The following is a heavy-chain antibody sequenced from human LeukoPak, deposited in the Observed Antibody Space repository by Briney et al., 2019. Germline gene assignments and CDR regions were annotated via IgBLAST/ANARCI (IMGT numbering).Heavy chain of an antibody. CDR3: AKHGPSGTDYFDY. CDR2: IGNSGGDS. J-gene: IGHJ4*02. CDR1: GFTFSSYA. V-gene: IGHV3-23*01. D-gene: IGHD3/OR15-3a*01. Sequence: GGSLRLSCAASGFTFSSYAMSWVRQAPGKGLEWVSAIGNSGGDSYYADSVKGRFTISRGNSKSTLDLQMYSLRAEDTAVYYCAKHGPSGTDYFDYWGQGALVTVSS.